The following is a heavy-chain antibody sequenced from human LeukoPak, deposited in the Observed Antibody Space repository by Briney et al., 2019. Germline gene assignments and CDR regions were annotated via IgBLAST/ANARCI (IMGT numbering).Heavy chain of an antibody. D-gene: IGHD1/OR15-1a*01. Sequence: ASVTVSCKASGYTFTSYYMHWVRQAPGQGLEWMGIINPSGGSTSYAQKFQGRVTMTRDTSTSTVYMELSSLRSEDTAVYYCARDPPNNPHFDYWGQGTLVTVSS. V-gene: IGHV1-46*01. CDR3: ARDPPNNPHFDY. CDR2: INPSGGST. CDR1: GYTFTSYY. J-gene: IGHJ4*02.